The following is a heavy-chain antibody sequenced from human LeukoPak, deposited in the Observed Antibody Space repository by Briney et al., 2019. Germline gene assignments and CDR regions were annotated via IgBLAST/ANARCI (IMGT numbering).Heavy chain of an antibody. D-gene: IGHD3-9*01. V-gene: IGHV3-7*01. CDR2: IHQHGSKE. CDR1: GFNFRAYW. Sequence: GGSLRLSCTTSGFNFRAYWMAWVRQAPGKGLEWVANIHQHGSKENYVDSVKGRFTISRDNAKNTLYLQMNTLRVEDTAVYYCTRDLMDYDVSTGLHHYYMDVWGQGTTVTVSS. CDR3: TRDLMDYDVSTGLHHYYMDV. J-gene: IGHJ6*02.